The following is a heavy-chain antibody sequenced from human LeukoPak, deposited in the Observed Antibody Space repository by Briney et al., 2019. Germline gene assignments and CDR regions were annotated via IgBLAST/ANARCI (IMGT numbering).Heavy chain of an antibody. CDR1: GYTFTSYG. CDR3: ARDRFGYSSGWWRYYYYYYGMDV. J-gene: IGHJ6*02. V-gene: IGHV1-18*01. Sequence: ASVKVSCKASGYTFTSYGISWVRQAPGQGLEWMGWISAYNGNTNYAQKLQGRVTMTTDTSTSTAYMELRSLRSDDTAVYYCARDRFGYSSGWWRYYYYYYGMDVWGQGTTATVSS. CDR2: ISAYNGNT. D-gene: IGHD6-19*01.